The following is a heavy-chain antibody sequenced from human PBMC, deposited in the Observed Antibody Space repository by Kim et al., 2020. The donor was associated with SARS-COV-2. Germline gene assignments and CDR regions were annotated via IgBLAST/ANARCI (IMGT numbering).Heavy chain of an antibody. Sequence: GGSLRLSCAASGFTFSSYDMHWVRQATGKGLEWVSAIGTAGDTYYPGSVKGRFTISRENAKNSLYLQMNRLRAGDTAVYYCARGGASGSYSGDAFEIWAQGTMITVSS. V-gene: IGHV3-13*04. CDR3: ARGGASGSYSGDAFEI. CDR2: IGTAGDT. CDR1: GFTFSSYD. D-gene: IGHD3-10*01. J-gene: IGHJ3*02.